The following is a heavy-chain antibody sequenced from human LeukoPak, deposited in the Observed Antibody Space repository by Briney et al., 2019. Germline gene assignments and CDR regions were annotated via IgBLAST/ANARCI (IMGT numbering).Heavy chain of an antibody. CDR2: ISSSGSTI. CDR1: GFTFSDYY. D-gene: IGHD1-7*01. V-gene: IGHV3-11*01. J-gene: IGHJ4*02. CDR3: ARDQLELRYYFDY. Sequence: GGSLRLSCAASGFTFSDYYMSWIRQAPGKGLEWVSYISSSGSTIYYADSVKGRFTISRDNAKNSLYLQMNSLRAEDTAVYYCARDQLELRYYFDYWGQGTLVTVSS.